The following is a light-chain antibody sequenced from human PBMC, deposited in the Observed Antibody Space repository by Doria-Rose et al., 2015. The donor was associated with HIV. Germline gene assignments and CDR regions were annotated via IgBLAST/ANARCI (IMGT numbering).Light chain of an antibody. CDR2: YGS. CDR3: HQYGTSWT. V-gene: IGKV3-20*01. J-gene: IGKJ1*01. Sequence: TQSPGTLSLSPGERATLSCRASQSFSSTYLAWYLQKPGQAPSLLIYYGSTRATGIPDRFSASGSGTDFTLTINRLEPEDFALYYCHQYGTSWTFGQGTKVEI. CDR1: QSFSSTY.